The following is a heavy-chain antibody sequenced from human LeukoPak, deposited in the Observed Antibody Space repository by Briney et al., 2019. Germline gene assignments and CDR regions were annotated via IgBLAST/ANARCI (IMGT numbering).Heavy chain of an antibody. D-gene: IGHD1-1*01. Sequence: QPGGSLRLSCAASGFTFSNFEMNWVRQAPGKGLEWISYISSRSSTIFYADSVKGRFTISRDNAENSLYLQMNNLRAEDTAIYYCARDRDTTFLRADYWGQGTLVTVSS. CDR3: ARDRDTTFLRADY. V-gene: IGHV3-48*03. J-gene: IGHJ4*02. CDR1: GFTFSNFE. CDR2: ISSRSSTI.